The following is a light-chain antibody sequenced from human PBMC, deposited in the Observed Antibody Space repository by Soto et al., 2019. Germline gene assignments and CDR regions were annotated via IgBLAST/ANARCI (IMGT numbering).Light chain of an antibody. V-gene: IGLV2-23*01. CDR3: CSYAGSNYYV. CDR2: EGS. J-gene: IGLJ1*01. CDR1: SNDVGSYNL. Sequence: QSVLTQPASVSGSPGQSITISCTGTSNDVGSYNLVSWYQHHPGKAPKLMIFEGSKRPSGVSNRFSGSKSGNTASLTISGLQAEDEADFYCCSYAGSNYYVFGTGTKVTAL.